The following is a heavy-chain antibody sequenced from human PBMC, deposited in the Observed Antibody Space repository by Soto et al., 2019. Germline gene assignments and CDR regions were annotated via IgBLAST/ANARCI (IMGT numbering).Heavy chain of an antibody. Sequence: PSETLSLTCTVSGGSISSYYWSWIRQPPGKGLEWIGYIYYSGSTNYNPSLKSRVTISVDTSKNQFSLKLSSVTAADTAVYYCARQGKLVGAKYFDLWGRGTLVTVSS. D-gene: IGHD1-26*01. CDR1: GGSISSYY. CDR2: IYYSGST. J-gene: IGHJ2*01. V-gene: IGHV4-59*08. CDR3: ARQGKLVGAKYFDL.